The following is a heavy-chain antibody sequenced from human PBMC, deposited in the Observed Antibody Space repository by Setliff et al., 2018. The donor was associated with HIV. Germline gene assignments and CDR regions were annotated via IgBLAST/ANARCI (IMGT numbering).Heavy chain of an antibody. J-gene: IGHJ5*02. D-gene: IGHD6-13*01. V-gene: IGHV3-11*06. Sequence: PGGSLGLSCAASGFILSDYSMGWIRQAPGKGLEWISYINPSSSYTNYADSVRGRFTISRDNAKNSLYLQMNSLRGEDTAVYFCARDPRGHGRNWYWFDPWGQGTLVTVSS. CDR1: GFILSDYS. CDR2: INPSSSYT. CDR3: ARDPRGHGRNWYWFDP.